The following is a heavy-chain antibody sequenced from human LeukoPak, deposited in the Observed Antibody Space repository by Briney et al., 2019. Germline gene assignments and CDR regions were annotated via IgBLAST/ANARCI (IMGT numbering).Heavy chain of an antibody. D-gene: IGHD6-13*01. V-gene: IGHV3-48*04. CDR2: ISSSGSTI. J-gene: IGHJ4*02. Sequence: PGGSLRLSCAASGFTFSSYSMNWVRQAPGKGLEWVSYISSSGSTIYYADSVKGRFTISRDNAKNSLYLQMNSLRAEDTAVYYCARDPSPILNPRIAAARGPDDYWGQGTLVTVSS. CDR3: ARDPSPILNPRIAAARGPDDY. CDR1: GFTFSSYS.